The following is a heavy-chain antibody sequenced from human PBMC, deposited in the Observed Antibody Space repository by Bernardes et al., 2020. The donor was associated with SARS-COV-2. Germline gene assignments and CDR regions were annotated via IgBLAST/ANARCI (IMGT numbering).Heavy chain of an antibody. Sequence: ETLSLTCAVYGGSLSGFDWSWIRQPPGKGLEWIGEINHSGSTNYSPSLKSRVTISIDTSKNQFSLKLSSVTAADTAVYYCARGQVDISMMVVVFTGASFWFDRWGQGTLVTVSS. CDR1: GGSLSGFD. J-gene: IGHJ5*02. V-gene: IGHV4-34*01. CDR3: ARGQVDISMMVVVFTGASFWFDR. D-gene: IGHD3-22*01. CDR2: INHSGST.